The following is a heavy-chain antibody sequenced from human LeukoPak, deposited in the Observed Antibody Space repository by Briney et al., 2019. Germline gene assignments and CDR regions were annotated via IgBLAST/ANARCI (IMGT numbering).Heavy chain of an antibody. Sequence: ASVKVSCKASGYTFTSYAMHWVRQAPGQRLEWMGWINAGNGNTKYSQKFQGRVTITRDTSASAASMEPSSLRSEDTAVYYCARSRAIGSGWPGNYWGQGTLVTVSS. CDR1: GYTFTSYA. J-gene: IGHJ4*02. D-gene: IGHD6-19*01. V-gene: IGHV1-3*01. CDR2: INAGNGNT. CDR3: ARSRAIGSGWPGNY.